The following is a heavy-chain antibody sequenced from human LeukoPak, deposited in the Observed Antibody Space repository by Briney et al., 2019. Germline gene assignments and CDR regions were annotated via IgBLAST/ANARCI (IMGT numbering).Heavy chain of an antibody. V-gene: IGHV1-46*01. Sequence: ASVKVSCKASGYTFTSYGISWVRQAPGQGLEWMGIINPSGGSTSYAQKFQGRVTMTRDMSTSTVYMELSSLRSEDTAVYYCARGGDYAGYYYYYYMDVWGKGTTVTVSS. CDR1: GYTFTSYG. J-gene: IGHJ6*03. CDR2: INPSGGST. D-gene: IGHD4-17*01. CDR3: ARGGDYAGYYYYYYMDV.